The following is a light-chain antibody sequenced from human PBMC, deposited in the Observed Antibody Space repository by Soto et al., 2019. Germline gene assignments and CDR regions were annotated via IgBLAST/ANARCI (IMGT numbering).Light chain of an antibody. CDR2: GAS. V-gene: IGKV3-15*01. CDR3: EQYNNWPPMYT. J-gene: IGKJ2*01. Sequence: EIVMTQSPATLSVSPGERATVSCRASQSVSSNLAWYQQKPGQAPRLLIYGASTRATGIPARFSGSGSGTEFTLTISSLYSSDFGVYYCEQYNNWPPMYTFGQGTKLEIK. CDR1: QSVSSN.